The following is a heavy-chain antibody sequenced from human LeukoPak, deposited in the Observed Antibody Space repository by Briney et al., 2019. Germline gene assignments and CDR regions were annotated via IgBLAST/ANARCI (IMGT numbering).Heavy chain of an antibody. V-gene: IGHV4-34*01. CDR1: GGSFSGYY. CDR2: INHSGST. CDR3: ARGDYYDILTGYRGLDY. Sequence: SETLSLTCAVYGGSFSGYYWSWIRQPPGKGLEWIGEINHSGSTNYNPSLKSRVTISVDTSKNQISLKLSSVTAADTAVYYCARGDYYDILTGYRGLDYWGQGTLVTVSS. J-gene: IGHJ4*02. D-gene: IGHD3-9*01.